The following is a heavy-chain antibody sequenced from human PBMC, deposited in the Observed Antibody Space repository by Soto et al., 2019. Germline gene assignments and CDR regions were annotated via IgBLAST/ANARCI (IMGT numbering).Heavy chain of an antibody. CDR2: ISAYNGNT. CDR1: GYTFTSYG. CDR3: ARYSDYYDSSGHYFDY. Sequence: GASVKVSCKASGYTFTSYGISRVRQAPGQGLEWMGWISAYNGNTNYAQKLRGRVTMTTDTSTSTAYMELRSLRSDDTAVYYCARYSDYYDSSGHYFDYWGQGTLVTVSS. V-gene: IGHV1-18*04. D-gene: IGHD3-22*01. J-gene: IGHJ4*02.